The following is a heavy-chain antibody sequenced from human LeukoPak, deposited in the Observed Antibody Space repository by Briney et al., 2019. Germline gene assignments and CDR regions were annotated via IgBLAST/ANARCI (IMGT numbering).Heavy chain of an antibody. J-gene: IGHJ4*02. V-gene: IGHV3-21*01. Sequence: GGSLRLSCAASGFTFDTAWMNWVRQAPGKGLDWVSSISSTSSYIYYADSVKGRFTISRDNAKNSLYLQMNSLRAEDTAVYYCARGRRGDYALDYWGQGTLVTVSS. D-gene: IGHD4-17*01. CDR1: GFTFDTAW. CDR3: ARGRRGDYALDY. CDR2: ISSTSSYI.